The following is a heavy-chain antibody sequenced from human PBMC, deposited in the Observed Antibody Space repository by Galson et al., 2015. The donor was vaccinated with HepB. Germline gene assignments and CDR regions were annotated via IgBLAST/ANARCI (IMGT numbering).Heavy chain of an antibody. Sequence: TLSLTCTVSGGSISSGDYYWSWIRQPPGKGLEWIGYIYYSGSTYYNPSLKSRVTISVDTSKNQFSLKLSSVTAADTAVYYCARGRRGIVVVPAAMGGGDYYYMDVWGKGTTVTVSS. CDR2: IYYSGST. CDR3: ARGRRGIVVVPAAMGGGDYYYMDV. V-gene: IGHV4-30-4*01. J-gene: IGHJ6*03. D-gene: IGHD2-2*01. CDR1: GGSISSGDYY.